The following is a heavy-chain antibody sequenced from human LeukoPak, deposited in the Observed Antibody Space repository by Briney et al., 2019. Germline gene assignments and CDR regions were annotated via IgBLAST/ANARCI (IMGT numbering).Heavy chain of an antibody. D-gene: IGHD3-10*01. Sequence: GAAVTVSFMASGYTFTVYYMHWVRQARGQGGGWGGWINPNSGGKNYAQKFHGRVSMTSDTSISTAYMELSRLRSDDTAVYYCARVGSGSYSVHYYYMDVWGKGTTVTVSS. V-gene: IGHV1-2*02. CDR2: INPNSGGK. CDR3: ARVGSGSYSVHYYYMDV. CDR1: GYTFTVYY. J-gene: IGHJ6*03.